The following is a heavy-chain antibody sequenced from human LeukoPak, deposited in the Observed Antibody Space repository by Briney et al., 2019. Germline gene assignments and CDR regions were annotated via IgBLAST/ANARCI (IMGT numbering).Heavy chain of an antibody. V-gene: IGHV3-49*04. CDR2: IRSKAYGGTT. CDR3: TRDSPFTTVNPRADAFDI. CDR1: GFTFSSYG. J-gene: IGHJ3*02. D-gene: IGHD4-17*01. Sequence: GGSLRLSCAASGFTFSSYGMHWVRQAPGKGLEWVGFIRSKAYGGTTEYAASVKGRFTISRDDSKSIAYLQMNSLKTEDTAVYYCTRDSPFTTVNPRADAFDIWGQGTMVTVSS.